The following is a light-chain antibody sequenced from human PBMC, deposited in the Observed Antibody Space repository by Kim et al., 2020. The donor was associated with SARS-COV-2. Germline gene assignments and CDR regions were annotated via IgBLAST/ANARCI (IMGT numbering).Light chain of an antibody. CDR2: RSSDGSN. Sequence: SGQRTCTRGSGRSSYAIAWHQQQPEKGPRYLVKRSSDGSNGKGDGITGRFSGSRAAAERYLATSSPQSEGEADNFCQTWGTGVVVFGGGTQLTVL. CDR3: QTWGTGVVV. CDR1: SGRSSYA. V-gene: IGLV4-69*01. J-gene: IGLJ2*01.